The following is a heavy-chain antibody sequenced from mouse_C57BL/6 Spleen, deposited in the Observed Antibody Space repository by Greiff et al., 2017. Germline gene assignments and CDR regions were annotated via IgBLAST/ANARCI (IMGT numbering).Heavy chain of an antibody. CDR3: ARKRLNYFDY. D-gene: IGHD1-3*01. Sequence: EVQLQESGGDLVKPGGSLKLSCAASGFTFSSYGMSWVRQTPDKRLEWVATISSGGSYTYYPDSVKGRFTISRDNAKNTLYLQMSSLKSEDTAMXYCARKRLNYFDYWGQGTTLTVSS. V-gene: IGHV5-6*01. J-gene: IGHJ2*01. CDR1: GFTFSSYG. CDR2: ISSGGSYT.